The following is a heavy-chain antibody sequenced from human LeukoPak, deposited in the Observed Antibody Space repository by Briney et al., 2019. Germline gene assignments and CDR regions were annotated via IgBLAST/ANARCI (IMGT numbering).Heavy chain of an antibody. D-gene: IGHD1-26*01. CDR1: GFTFSNYR. V-gene: IGHV3-48*04. CDR3: ARLNWDDGEVSGFDQ. CDR2: ISLTTSTI. J-gene: IGHJ5*02. Sequence: GGSLRLSCAASGFTFSNYRMNWVRQAPGKGLEWVSYISLTTSTIYYADSVKGRFTISRDNARRILYLQMNNLRVGDTAIYYCARLNWDDGEVSGFDQWGQGILVTVSS.